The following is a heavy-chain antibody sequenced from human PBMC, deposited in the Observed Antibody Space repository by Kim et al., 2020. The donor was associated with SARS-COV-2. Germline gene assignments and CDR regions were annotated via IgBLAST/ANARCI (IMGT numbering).Heavy chain of an antibody. CDR1: GYTFTSYG. CDR3: ARSPLKLVSNDFDY. D-gene: IGHD6-6*01. V-gene: IGHV1-18*01. Sequence: ASVKVSCKASGYTFTSYGISWVRQAPGQGLEWMGWISAYNGNTNYAQKLQGRVTMTTDTSTSTAYMELRSLRSDDTAVYYCARSPLKLVSNDFDYWGQGTLVTVSS. J-gene: IGHJ4*02. CDR2: ISAYNGNT.